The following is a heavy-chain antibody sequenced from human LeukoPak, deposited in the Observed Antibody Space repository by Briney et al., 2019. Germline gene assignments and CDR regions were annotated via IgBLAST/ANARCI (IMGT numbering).Heavy chain of an antibody. CDR3: FVVVVAAYFNWFDP. Sequence: ASVKVSCKASGYTFTSYAMHWVRQAPGQRLEWMGWINAGNGNTKYSQKFQGRVTITRDTSASTAYMELSSLRSEDTAVYYCFVVVVAAYFNWFDPWGQGTLVTVSS. J-gene: IGHJ5*02. V-gene: IGHV1-3*01. CDR2: INAGNGNT. CDR1: GYTFTSYA. D-gene: IGHD2-15*01.